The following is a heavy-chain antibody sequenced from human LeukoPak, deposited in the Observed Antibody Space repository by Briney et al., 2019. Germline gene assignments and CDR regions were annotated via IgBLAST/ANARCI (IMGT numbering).Heavy chain of an antibody. CDR3: ARGPLITAAGTS. CDR1: RFTFSSYS. CDR2: ISSSSTI. J-gene: IGHJ4*02. V-gene: IGHV3-48*04. Sequence: GGSLRLSCAASRFTFSSYSMNWVRQAPGKGLEWVSYISSSSTIYYADSVKGRFTISRDNAKNSLYLQMNSLRAEDTSVYYCARGPLITAAGTSWGQGTLVTVSS. D-gene: IGHD6-13*01.